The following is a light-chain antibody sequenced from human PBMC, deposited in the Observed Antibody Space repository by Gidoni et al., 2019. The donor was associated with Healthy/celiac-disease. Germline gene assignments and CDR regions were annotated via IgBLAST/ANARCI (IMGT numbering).Light chain of an antibody. CDR3: QSYDSSLSGSMV. Sequence: QSVLTQSPSVSGAPGPRVTISCTGSSSNIGAGYDVHWYQQLPGTAPKLLIYGNSNRPSGVPDRFSGSKSGTSASLAITGLQAEDEADYYCQSYDSSLSGSMVFGGGTKLTVL. J-gene: IGLJ2*01. V-gene: IGLV1-40*01. CDR1: SSNIGAGYD. CDR2: GNS.